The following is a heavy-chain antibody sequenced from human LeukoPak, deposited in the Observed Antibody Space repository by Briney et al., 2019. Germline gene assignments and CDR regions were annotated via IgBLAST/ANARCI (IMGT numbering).Heavy chain of an antibody. CDR3: AKEGIAVALGYFDY. V-gene: IGHV3-23*01. D-gene: IGHD6-19*01. CDR1: GFTVSSNY. J-gene: IGHJ4*02. Sequence: PGGSLRLSCAASGFTVSSNYMSWVRQAPGKGLEWVSAISGSGGSTYYADSVKGRFTISRDNSKNTLFLQMNSLRADDTAVYYCAKEGIAVALGYFDYWGQGTLVTVSS. CDR2: ISGSGGST.